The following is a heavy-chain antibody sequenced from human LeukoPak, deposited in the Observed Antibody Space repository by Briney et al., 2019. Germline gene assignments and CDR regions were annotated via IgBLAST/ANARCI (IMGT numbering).Heavy chain of an antibody. CDR1: GGSISSYY. CDR2: IYTSGST. J-gene: IGHJ4*02. V-gene: IGHV4-4*07. D-gene: IGHD3-10*01. Sequence: SETLSLTCTVSGGSISSYYWSWIRQPAGKGLEWIGRIYTSGSTNYNPSLKSRVTISVDTSKNQFSLKLSSVTAADTAVYYCARNLWFGELFPFDYWGQGTLVTVSS. CDR3: ARNLWFGELFPFDY.